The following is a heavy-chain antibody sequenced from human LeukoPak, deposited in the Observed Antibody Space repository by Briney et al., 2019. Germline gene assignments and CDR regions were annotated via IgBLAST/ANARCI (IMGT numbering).Heavy chain of an antibody. CDR2: IYYSGST. V-gene: IGHV4-30-4*08. J-gene: IGHJ4*02. Sequence: PSETLSLTCTVSGGSISSGDYYWSWIRQPPGKGLEWIGYIYYSGSTYYNPSLKSRVTISVDTSKNQFSLKLSSVTAADTAVYYCATQKISYGSYYFDYWGQGTLVTVSS. D-gene: IGHD5-18*01. CDR3: ATQKISYGSYYFDY. CDR1: GGSISSGDYY.